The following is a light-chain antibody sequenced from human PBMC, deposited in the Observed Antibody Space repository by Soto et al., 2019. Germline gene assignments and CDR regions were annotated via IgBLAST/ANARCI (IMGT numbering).Light chain of an antibody. CDR2: DVS. V-gene: IGLV2-11*01. CDR3: SSYTSSSTLV. J-gene: IGLJ2*01. Sequence: QSALTQPRSVSGSPGQSVTISCTGTSSDVGRYNYVSWYQQHPGKAPKLMLFDVSKWPSGVPDRFSGSKSGNTASLAISGLQAEDEADYYCSSYTSSSTLVFGGGTKLTVL. CDR1: SSDVGRYNY.